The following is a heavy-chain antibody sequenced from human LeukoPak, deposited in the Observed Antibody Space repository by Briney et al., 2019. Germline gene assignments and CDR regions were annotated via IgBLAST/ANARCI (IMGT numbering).Heavy chain of an antibody. D-gene: IGHD3-22*01. CDR3: ARQDYYDSSGYQIHNWFDP. Sequence: SETLSLTCTVSGGSISSSSYYWGWIRQPPGKGLEWIGSIYYSGSTYYNPSLRSRVTISVDTSKNQFSLKLSSVTAADTAVYYCARQDYYDSSGYQIHNWFDPWGQGTLVTVSS. CDR1: GGSISSSSYY. V-gene: IGHV4-39*01. J-gene: IGHJ5*02. CDR2: IYYSGST.